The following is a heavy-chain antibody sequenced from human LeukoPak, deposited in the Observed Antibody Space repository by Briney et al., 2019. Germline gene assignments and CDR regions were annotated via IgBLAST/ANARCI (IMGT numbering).Heavy chain of an antibody. CDR2: ISTNGGST. CDR1: GFTFNSYT. J-gene: IGHJ4*02. D-gene: IGHD1-26*01. Sequence: GGSLRLSCAASGFTFNSYTMHWVRQAPGKGLEYVSAISTNGGSTYYANSVKGRFTISRDNSKNTLYLQMGSLRPEDMAVYYCARRSGSYFYYWGQGTLGTVSS. V-gene: IGHV3-64*01. CDR3: ARRSGSYFYY.